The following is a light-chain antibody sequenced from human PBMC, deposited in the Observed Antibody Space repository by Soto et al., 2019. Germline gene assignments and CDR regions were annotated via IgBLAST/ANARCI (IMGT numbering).Light chain of an antibody. V-gene: IGKV1-9*01. CDR2: AAS. Sequence: DIQLTQAPSFLSASVGDRVTITCRASHGISTYLVWYQQKPGKAPKLLIYAASTLQSGVPSRFSGSGSGTEFTLTISSLQPEDFATYYCQQLNSYPLTFGGGTKVEIK. CDR1: HGISTY. J-gene: IGKJ4*01. CDR3: QQLNSYPLT.